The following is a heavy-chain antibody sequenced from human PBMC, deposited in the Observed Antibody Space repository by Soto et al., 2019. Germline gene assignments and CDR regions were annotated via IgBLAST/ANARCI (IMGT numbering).Heavy chain of an antibody. CDR1: GYTFTIYG. J-gene: IGHJ4*02. D-gene: IGHD2-2*01. Sequence: ASLKVSCKASGYTFTIYGISWVRQAPGQGLEWMGWVSAYNGNTNYAQKLQGRVTMTTDTSTSTAYMELRSLRSDDTAVYYCARDPTYCSSTSCLTPDYWGQGTLVTVSS. CDR2: VSAYNGNT. CDR3: ARDPTYCSSTSCLTPDY. V-gene: IGHV1-18*01.